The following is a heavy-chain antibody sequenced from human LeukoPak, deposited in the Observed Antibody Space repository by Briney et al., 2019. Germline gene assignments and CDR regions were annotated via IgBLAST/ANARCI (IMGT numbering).Heavy chain of an antibody. D-gene: IGHD3-9*01. CDR2: ISAYNGNT. J-gene: IGHJ4*02. Sequence: GASVKVSCTASGYTFTSYGISWVRQAPGQGLEWMGWISAYNGNTNYAQKPQGRVTMTTDTSTSTAYMELRSLRSDDTAVYYCARAGLRYFDWYSHPDYWGQGTLVTVSS. CDR1: GYTFTSYG. CDR3: ARAGLRYFDWYSHPDY. V-gene: IGHV1-18*01.